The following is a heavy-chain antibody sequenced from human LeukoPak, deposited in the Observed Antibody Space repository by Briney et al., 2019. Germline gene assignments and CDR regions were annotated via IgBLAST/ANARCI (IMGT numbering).Heavy chain of an antibody. CDR3: ARAHGRPAVDY. V-gene: IGHV3-30-3*01. D-gene: IGHD2-2*01. CDR1: GFTFSSYA. CDR2: ISYDGSNK. Sequence: PGRSLRLSCAASGFTFSSYAMHWVRQAPGKGLEWVAVISYDGSNKYYADSVKGRFTISRDNSKNTLYLQMNSLRAEDTAVYYCARAHGRPAVDYWGQGTLVTVSS. J-gene: IGHJ4*02.